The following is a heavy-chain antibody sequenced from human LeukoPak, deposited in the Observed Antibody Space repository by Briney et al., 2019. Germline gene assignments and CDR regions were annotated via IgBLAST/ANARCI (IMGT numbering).Heavy chain of an antibody. D-gene: IGHD4-17*01. V-gene: IGHV3-48*01. CDR3: ARHPHDHRDWWFDY. J-gene: IGHJ4*02. Sequence: GGSLTLSCAASGFTFSTYRVTWVRQDPGKGLEWVSDMSSSGDIKYYADSVKGRFTISRDNAKSSLYLQMNGLRAEDTAVYYCARHPHDHRDWWFDYWGQGTLVIVSS. CDR1: GFTFSTYR. CDR2: MSSSGDIK.